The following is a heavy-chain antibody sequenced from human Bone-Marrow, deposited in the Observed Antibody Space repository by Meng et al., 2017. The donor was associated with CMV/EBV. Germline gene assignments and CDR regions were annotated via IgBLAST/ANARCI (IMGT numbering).Heavy chain of an antibody. CDR1: GGSFSGYY. V-gene: IGHV4-34*01. CDR2: INHSGST. D-gene: IGHD2-21*01. CDR3: ARGLWARFDP. J-gene: IGHJ5*02. Sequence: SETLSFTCAVYGGSFSGYYWSWIRQPPGKGLEWIGEINHSGSTNYNPSLKSRVTISVDTSKNQFSLKLSSVTAADTAVYYCARGLWARFDPWGQGTLVTVSS.